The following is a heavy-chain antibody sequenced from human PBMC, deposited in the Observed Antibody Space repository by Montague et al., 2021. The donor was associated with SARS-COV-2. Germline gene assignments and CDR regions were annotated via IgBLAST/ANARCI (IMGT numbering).Heavy chain of an antibody. Sequence: SETLSLTCTVSGGSISSYYWSWIRQPPGKGLEWIGYFYYSGSTNYNPSLKGRVTISVDTSKNQFSLDLTSVTAADTAVYYCARGQWLGPDAFDVWGLGAMVTVSS. J-gene: IGHJ3*01. V-gene: IGHV4-59*01. D-gene: IGHD6-19*01. CDR2: FYYSGST. CDR1: GGSISSYY. CDR3: ARGQWLGPDAFDV.